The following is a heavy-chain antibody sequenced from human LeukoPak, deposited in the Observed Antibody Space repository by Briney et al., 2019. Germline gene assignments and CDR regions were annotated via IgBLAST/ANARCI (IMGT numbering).Heavy chain of an antibody. J-gene: IGHJ5*02. CDR1: GFTFSSYA. V-gene: IGHV3-30*01. D-gene: IGHD6-19*01. CDR2: ISYDGRNK. Sequence: GGSLRLSCAASGFTFSSYAMHWVRQAPGKGLEWVAVISYDGRNKYYADSVKGRFTISRDNSKNTLYLQMNSLRAEDTAVYYCARGSSGWTWGQGTLVTVSS. CDR3: ARGSSGWT.